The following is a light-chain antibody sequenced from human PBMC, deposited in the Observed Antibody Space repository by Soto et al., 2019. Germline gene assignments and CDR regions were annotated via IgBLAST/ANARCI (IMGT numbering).Light chain of an antibody. CDR3: QQYNSYSGT. Sequence: DIQMTQSPSTLSASVGDRVTITCRASQSISSWLAWYQQKPGKAPKLLIYKASSLESGVPSRFSGSGSGTEFTLTISSLQPEDFSTYYCQQYNSYSGTFGQGTKVDI. CDR1: QSISSW. J-gene: IGKJ1*01. CDR2: KAS. V-gene: IGKV1-5*03.